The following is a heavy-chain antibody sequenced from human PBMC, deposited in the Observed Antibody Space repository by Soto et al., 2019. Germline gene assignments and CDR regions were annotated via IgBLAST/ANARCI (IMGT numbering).Heavy chain of an antibody. CDR3: VTCPYCTDGSINSSAAAHPMDG. CDR1: GLTFPTYA. V-gene: IGHV3-23*01. CDR2: IDASGLST. D-gene: IGHD2-8*01. Sequence: EVQLLESGGGLTQPGWSLRLSCTASGLTFPTYAMNWVRLAPGKGLEWVAVIDASGLSTSYADSLNGRFTISRDNSRNTVYLHMTSLRADDTALYDCVTCPYCTDGSINSSAAAHPMDGWGQGTTVSVSS. J-gene: IGHJ6*02.